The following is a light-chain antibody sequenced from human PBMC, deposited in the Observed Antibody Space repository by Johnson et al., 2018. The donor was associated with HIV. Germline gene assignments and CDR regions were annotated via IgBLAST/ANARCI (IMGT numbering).Light chain of an antibody. CDR1: SSDMGNYA. CDR2: ENN. Sequence: QPVLTQPPSVSAAPGQKVTISCSGSSSDMGNYAVSWYQQLPGTAPKLLIYENNKRPSGIPDRFSGSKSGTSATLGITGLQTGDEADYFCGTWDNSLRTAFFGTGTQVTGL. J-gene: IGLJ1*01. V-gene: IGLV1-51*02. CDR3: GTWDNSLRTAF.